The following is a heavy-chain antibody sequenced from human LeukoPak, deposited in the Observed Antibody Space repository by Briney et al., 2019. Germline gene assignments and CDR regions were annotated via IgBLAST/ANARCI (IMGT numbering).Heavy chain of an antibody. J-gene: IGHJ4*02. Sequence: GASVKVSCKASGYTFTNYGISWVRQAPGQGLEWMGWISGYNGHTNYAQKLQGRVTMTTDTSTSTAYTELRSLRSDDTAVYYCARGSTARYYYDSSGYYRGAFDYWGQGTLVTVSS. CDR1: GYTFTNYG. V-gene: IGHV1-18*01. CDR2: ISGYNGHT. D-gene: IGHD3-22*01. CDR3: ARGSTARYYYDSSGYYRGAFDY.